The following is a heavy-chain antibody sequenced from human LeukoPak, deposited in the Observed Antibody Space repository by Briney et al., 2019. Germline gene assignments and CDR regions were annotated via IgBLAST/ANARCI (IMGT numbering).Heavy chain of an antibody. V-gene: IGHV1-18*01. Sequence: ASVKVSCKASGYTFTSYGISWVRQAPGQGLEWMGWISAYNGNTNYAQKLQGRVTMTTDTSTSTAYMELRSLRSDDTAVYYCARLKEYYYDGDYYYYMDVWGKGTTVTVSS. CDR1: GYTFTSYG. CDR3: ARLKEYYYDGDYYYYMDV. J-gene: IGHJ6*03. CDR2: ISAYNGNT. D-gene: IGHD3-22*01.